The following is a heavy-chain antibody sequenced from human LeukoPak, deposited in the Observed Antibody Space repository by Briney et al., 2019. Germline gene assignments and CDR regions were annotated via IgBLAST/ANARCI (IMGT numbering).Heavy chain of an antibody. J-gene: IGHJ4*02. Sequence: GGSLRLSCAAPGFTVITNDMTWVRQAPGKGLEWVSVLYSDGNTKYADSVQGRFTISRDNSKNTLYLEMNSLSPDDTAVYYCARGVEPLGANTLAYWGQGTLVTVSS. CDR3: ARGVEPLGANTLAY. V-gene: IGHV3-53*01. D-gene: IGHD1-14*01. CDR1: GFTVITND. CDR2: LYSDGNT.